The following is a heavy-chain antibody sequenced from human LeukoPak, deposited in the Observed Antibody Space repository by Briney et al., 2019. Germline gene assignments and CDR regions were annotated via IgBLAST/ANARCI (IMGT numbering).Heavy chain of an antibody. CDR2: ISYDGSNK. CDR1: GFTFSSYA. J-gene: IGHJ3*02. D-gene: IGHD3-10*01. CDR3: ARDWEGGLWFGESDAFDI. Sequence: PGGSLRLSCAASGFTFSSYAMHWVRQAPGKGLEWVAVISYDGSNKYYADSVKGRFTISRDNSKNTLYLQMNSLRAEDTAVYYCARDWEGGLWFGESDAFDIWGQGTMVTVSS. V-gene: IGHV3-30*04.